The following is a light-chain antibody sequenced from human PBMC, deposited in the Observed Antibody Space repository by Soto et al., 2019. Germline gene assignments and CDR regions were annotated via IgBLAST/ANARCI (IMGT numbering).Light chain of an antibody. CDR1: SSDVGSYNR. CDR2: EVS. J-gene: IGLJ2*01. V-gene: IGLV2-18*02. CDR3: TSYTSSNPLV. Sequence: QSVLTQPPSVSGSPGQSVTISCTGTSSDVGSYNRVSWYQQPPGTAPKVMIYEVSNRPSGVPDRFSGSKSGNTASLTISGIQSEDEADYYCTSYTSSNPLVFGGGTKVTVL.